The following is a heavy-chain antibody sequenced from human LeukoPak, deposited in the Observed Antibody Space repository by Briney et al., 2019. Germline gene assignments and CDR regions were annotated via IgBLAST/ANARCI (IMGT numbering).Heavy chain of an antibody. D-gene: IGHD2-15*01. J-gene: IGHJ4*02. V-gene: IGHV3-23*01. CDR2: ISGSGGKT. CDR1: RFTFNSYA. Sequence: GGSLRLSCAASRFTFNSYAMSWVRQAPGKGLEWVSAISGSGGKTYYADPVKGRFTISRDNSKNTLYLQMNSLRAEDTAVYYCAKTGAEEVVVIAAPFDYWGQGTLVTVSS. CDR3: AKTGAEEVVVIAAPFDY.